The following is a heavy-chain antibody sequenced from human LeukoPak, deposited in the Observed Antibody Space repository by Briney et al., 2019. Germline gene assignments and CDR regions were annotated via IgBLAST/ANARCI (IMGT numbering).Heavy chain of an antibody. CDR3: ARYYCSSTSCYTSRFDS. J-gene: IGHJ4*02. Sequence: SETLSLTCTVSGDSISRYYWSWIRQPPGKGLEWIGYIYYSGSTYYNPSLKSRVTISVDTSKNQFSLKLSSVTAADTAVYYCARYYCSSTSCYTSRFDSWGLGTLVTVSS. CDR2: IYYSGST. D-gene: IGHD2-2*02. CDR1: GDSISRYY. V-gene: IGHV4-59*01.